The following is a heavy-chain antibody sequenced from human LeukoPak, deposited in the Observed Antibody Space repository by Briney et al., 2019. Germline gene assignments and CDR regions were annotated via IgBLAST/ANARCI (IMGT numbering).Heavy chain of an antibody. D-gene: IGHD3-22*01. CDR1: GYTFTGYY. CDR2: INPNSGGT. CDR3: ARFPHYYDSSGYDY. Sequence: GASVKVSCKASGYTFTGYYMHWVRQAPGQGLEWMGWINPNSGGTNYAQKFQGRVTMTRDTSISTAYMELSRLRSDDTAVYYCARFPHYYDSSGYDYWGQGTLVTVSS. J-gene: IGHJ4*02. V-gene: IGHV1-2*02.